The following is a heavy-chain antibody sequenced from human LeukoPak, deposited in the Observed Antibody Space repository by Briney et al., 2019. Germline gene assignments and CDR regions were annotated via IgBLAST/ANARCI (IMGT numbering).Heavy chain of an antibody. V-gene: IGHV1-2*02. Sequence: ASVKVSCKAFGYTFTRYYMHWVRQAPGQGLEWMGWINPNSGGTNFAQRFQDRVTMTRDMSISTAYMELSRLRSDDTAIYYCTRGYYDSSDFEYFHHWGQGTLVTVSS. J-gene: IGHJ1*01. D-gene: IGHD3-22*01. CDR2: INPNSGGT. CDR3: TRGYYDSSDFEYFHH. CDR1: GYTFTRYY.